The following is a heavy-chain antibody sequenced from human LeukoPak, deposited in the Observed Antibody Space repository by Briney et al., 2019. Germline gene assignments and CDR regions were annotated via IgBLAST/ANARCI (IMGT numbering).Heavy chain of an antibody. CDR2: IKQDGSEK. CDR1: GFTFSRYW. J-gene: IGHJ4*02. D-gene: IGHD6-19*01. Sequence: PGGSLRLSCAASGFTFSRYWMSWVRQAPGKGLEWVANIKQDGSEKYYVDSVKGRFTISRDNAKNSLYLRMNSLRAEDTAVYYCARDRIAVASDPFDYWGQGTLVTVSS. CDR3: ARDRIAVASDPFDY. V-gene: IGHV3-7*01.